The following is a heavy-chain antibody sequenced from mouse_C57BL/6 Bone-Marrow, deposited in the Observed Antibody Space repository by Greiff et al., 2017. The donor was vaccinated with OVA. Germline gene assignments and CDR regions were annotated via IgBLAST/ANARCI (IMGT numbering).Heavy chain of an antibody. CDR3: ARQYYDSSYGFGY. CDR2: ISSGGSYT. D-gene: IGHD1-1*01. CDR1: GFTFSSYG. V-gene: IGHV5-6*01. Sequence: EVKLVESGGDLVKPGGSLKLSCAASGFTFSSYGMSWVRQTPDKRLEWVATISSGGSYTYYPDSVQGRFTISRDNAKNTLYLQMSSLKSEDTAMYYCARQYYDSSYGFGYWGQGTTLTVSS. J-gene: IGHJ2*01.